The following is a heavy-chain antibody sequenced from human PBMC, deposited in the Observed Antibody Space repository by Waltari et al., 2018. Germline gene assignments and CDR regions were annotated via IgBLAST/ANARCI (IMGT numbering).Heavy chain of an antibody. CDR3: AKALYSYGSLNWFDP. V-gene: IGHV3-23*01. D-gene: IGHD5-18*01. J-gene: IGHJ5*02. CDR2: ISGSGGST. Sequence: EVKLLESGGGLVQPGGSLRLSCAASGFTFSSSAMRCVRQAPGKGLEWVSAISGSGGSTYYADSVKGRFTISRDNSKNTLYLQMNSLRAEDTAVYYCAKALYSYGSLNWFDPWGQGTLVTVSS. CDR1: GFTFSSSA.